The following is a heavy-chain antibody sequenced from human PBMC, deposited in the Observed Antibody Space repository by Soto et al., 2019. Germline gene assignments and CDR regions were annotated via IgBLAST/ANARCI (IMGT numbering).Heavy chain of an antibody. CDR3: ARDLPYYYDIIGGGMDV. V-gene: IGHV3-33*01. J-gene: IGHJ6*02. CDR2: IWYDGSNK. Sequence: QVQLVESGGGVVQPGRSLRLSCAASGFTFSSYGMHWVRQAPGKGLEWVAVIWYDGSNKYYADSVKGRFTISRDNSKNTLYLQMNSLRAEDTAVYYCARDLPYYYDIIGGGMDVWGQGTTVTVSS. D-gene: IGHD3-22*01. CDR1: GFTFSSYG.